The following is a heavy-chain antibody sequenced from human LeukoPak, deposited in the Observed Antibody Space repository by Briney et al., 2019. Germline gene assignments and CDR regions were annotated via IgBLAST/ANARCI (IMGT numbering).Heavy chain of an antibody. CDR3: ANSPMYYYDSSGYLDY. D-gene: IGHD3-22*01. J-gene: IGHJ4*02. V-gene: IGHV3-23*01. Sequence: PGGSLRLSCAASGFTFSSYAMSWVRQAPGKGLEWVSAISGSGGSTYYADSVKGRFTISRANSKNTLYLQMNSLRAEDTAVYYCANSPMYYYDSSGYLDYWGQGTLVTVSS. CDR1: GFTFSSYA. CDR2: ISGSGGST.